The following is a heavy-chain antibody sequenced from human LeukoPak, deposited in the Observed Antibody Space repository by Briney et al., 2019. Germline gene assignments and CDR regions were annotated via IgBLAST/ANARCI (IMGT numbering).Heavy chain of an antibody. CDR1: GGSFSGYY. J-gene: IGHJ4*02. D-gene: IGHD6-19*01. V-gene: IGHV4-34*01. Sequence: SETLSLTCAVYGGSFSGYYLSWIRQPPGKGLEWIGEINHSGSTNYNPSLKSRVTISVDTSKNQFSLKLSSVTAADTAVYYCARGGVKYSSGWYLAYWRQGTLVTVSS. CDR2: INHSGST. CDR3: ARGGVKYSSGWYLAY.